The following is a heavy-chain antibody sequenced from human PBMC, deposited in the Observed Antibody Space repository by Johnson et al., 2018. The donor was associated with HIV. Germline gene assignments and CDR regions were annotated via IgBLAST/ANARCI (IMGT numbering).Heavy chain of an antibody. CDR1: GFTFSSYA. J-gene: IGHJ3*02. Sequence: VQLLESGGGVVQPGRSLRLSCAASGFTFSSYAMHWVRQAPGKGLEWVAVISYDGSNKYYADSVNGRFTISRDNSKNTLYLQMNSLRAEDTAVYYCARDQGWELLNDAFDIWGQGTMVTVSS. CDR3: ARDQGWELLNDAFDI. CDR2: ISYDGSNK. V-gene: IGHV3-30*04. D-gene: IGHD1-26*01.